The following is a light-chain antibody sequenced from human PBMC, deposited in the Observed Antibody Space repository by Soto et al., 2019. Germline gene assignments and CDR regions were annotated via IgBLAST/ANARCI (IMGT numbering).Light chain of an antibody. CDR2: DVT. CDR3: ISYTRSNTLNYV. CDR1: SSDVGTYNY. J-gene: IGLJ1*01. Sequence: QSALTQPASVSGSAGHSITISCAGTSSDVGTYNYVSWYQQHPGKAPKLIIFDVTYRSSGVSTRFSGSKSGNTASLTISGLQAEDEADYYCISYTRSNTLNYVLGTGTKVTVL. V-gene: IGLV2-14*03.